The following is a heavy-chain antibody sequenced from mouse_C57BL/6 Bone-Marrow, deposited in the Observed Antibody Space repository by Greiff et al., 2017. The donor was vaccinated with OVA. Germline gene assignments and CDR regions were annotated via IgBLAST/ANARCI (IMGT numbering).Heavy chain of an antibody. Sequence: VKLMESGAELVRPGTSVKVSCKASGYAFTNYLIEWVKQRPGQGLEWIGVINPGSGGTNYNEKFKGKATLTADKSSSTAYMQLSSLTSEDSAVYFCARWGTYYYGPWYFDVWGTGTTVTVSS. CDR1: GYAFTNYL. CDR3: ARWGTYYYGPWYFDV. D-gene: IGHD1-1*01. J-gene: IGHJ1*03. CDR2: INPGSGGT. V-gene: IGHV1-54*01.